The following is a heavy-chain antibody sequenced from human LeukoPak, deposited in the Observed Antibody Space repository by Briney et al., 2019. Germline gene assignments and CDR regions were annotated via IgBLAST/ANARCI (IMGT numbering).Heavy chain of an antibody. D-gene: IGHD6-13*01. Sequence: ASVKVSCKASGYTFTSYDINWVRQATGQGLEWMGWMNPNSGNTGYAQKFQGRVTMTRNTSISTAYMELSSLRSEDTAVYYCAREGYSSSFFAYYYMDVWGKGTTVTVSS. V-gene: IGHV1-8*01. J-gene: IGHJ6*03. CDR2: MNPNSGNT. CDR1: GYTFTSYD. CDR3: AREGYSSSFFAYYYMDV.